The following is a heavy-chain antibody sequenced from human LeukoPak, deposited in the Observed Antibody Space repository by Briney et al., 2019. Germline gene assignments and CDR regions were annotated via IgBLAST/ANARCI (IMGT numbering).Heavy chain of an antibody. CDR3: ARDRDYSNTERGFDY. Sequence: ASVKLSCKTSGYTCSDYYIHWVRQAPGQGLEWMGWINPNSGETKSAQKFQGRVTMTGDTSISTAYMELRRVTSDDTAVYYCARDRDYSNTERGFDYWGQGTLVTVSS. V-gene: IGHV1-2*02. CDR1: GYTCSDYY. J-gene: IGHJ4*02. D-gene: IGHD4-11*01. CDR2: INPNSGET.